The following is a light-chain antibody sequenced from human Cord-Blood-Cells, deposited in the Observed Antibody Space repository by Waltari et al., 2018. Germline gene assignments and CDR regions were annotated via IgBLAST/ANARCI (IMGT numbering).Light chain of an antibody. J-gene: IGKJ1*01. Sequence: DIVMTQSPDSLAVSLGERATINCKSSQSFLYSSNNKNYLAWYQQKPGQPPKLLIYWASTQESGVPDRFSGSGSGTDFTLTISSLQAEDVAVYYCQQYYSTPWTFGQGTKVEIK. CDR2: WAS. CDR3: QQYYSTPWT. CDR1: QSFLYSSNNKNY. V-gene: IGKV4-1*01.